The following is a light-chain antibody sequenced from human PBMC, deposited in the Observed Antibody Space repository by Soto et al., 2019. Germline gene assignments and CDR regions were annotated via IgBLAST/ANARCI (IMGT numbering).Light chain of an antibody. J-gene: IGKJ2*01. CDR2: DAS. CDR1: QSIGYW. CDR3: QQYNGYSYT. V-gene: IGKV1-5*01. Sequence: DFQMTQSPSTLSASVGDRVTITCRASQSIGYWLAWFQQKPGKAPKLLIFDASTLKSGVPSRFSGSGSGTEFTLTISSLQPDDFATYYCQQYNGYSYTFGQGTKLEIK.